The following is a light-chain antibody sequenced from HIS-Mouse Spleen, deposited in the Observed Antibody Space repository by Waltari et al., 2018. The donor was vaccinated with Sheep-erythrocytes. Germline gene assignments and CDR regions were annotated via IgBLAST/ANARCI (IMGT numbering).Light chain of an antibody. CDR3: SSYAGSNNWV. CDR1: SSDVGGYNY. Sequence: QSALIQPRSVSGSPGQSVTISCTGTSSDVGGYNYVSWYQQHPGKAPKLMIYDVSKRPSGVPDRCAGSKSGNTASLTISGLQAEDEADYYCSSYAGSNNWVFGGGTKLTVL. V-gene: IGLV2-11*01. J-gene: IGLJ3*02. CDR2: DVS.